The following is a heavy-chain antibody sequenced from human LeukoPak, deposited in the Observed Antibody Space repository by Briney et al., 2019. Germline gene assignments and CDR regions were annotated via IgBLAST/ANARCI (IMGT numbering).Heavy chain of an antibody. J-gene: IGHJ3*02. V-gene: IGHV3-64*01. CDR2: ISSNGGST. D-gene: IGHD6-13*01. Sequence: PGGSLRLSCAASGFTFSSYAMHWVRQAPGKGLEYVSAISSNGGSTYYANSVKGRFTISRDNSKNTLYLQMGSLRAEDMAVYYCARASLQLVTDDDAFNIWGQGTMVTVSS. CDR1: GFTFSSYA. CDR3: ARASLQLVTDDDAFNI.